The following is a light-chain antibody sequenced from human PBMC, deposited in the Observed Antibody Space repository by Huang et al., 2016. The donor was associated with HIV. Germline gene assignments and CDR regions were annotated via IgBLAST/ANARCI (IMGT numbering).Light chain of an antibody. Sequence: DIVLTQSPGSLALSLGERAAINCTSSQSVLHSFNNKNYLSWYQLKPGQSPRLLIYWASTRESGVPDRFRGSWSGTDFTLTITSLQAEDVAVYYCHQYYNSPQTFGQGTKVEV. CDR1: QSVLHSFNNKNY. J-gene: IGKJ1*01. CDR2: WAS. V-gene: IGKV4-1*01. CDR3: HQYYNSPQT.